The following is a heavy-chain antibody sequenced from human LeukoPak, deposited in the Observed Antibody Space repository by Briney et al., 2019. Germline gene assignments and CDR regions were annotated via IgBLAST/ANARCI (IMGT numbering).Heavy chain of an antibody. J-gene: IGHJ6*03. D-gene: IGHD1-14*01. V-gene: IGHV4-30-4*08. Sequence: PSQTLSLTCTVSGGSISSGDYYWSWIRQPPGKGLEWIGYIYYSGSTYYNPSLKSRVTISVDTSKNQFSLKLSSVTAADTAVYYCAIPGIDYYYYYYMDVWGKGTTVTVSS. CDR1: GGSISSGDYY. CDR2: IYYSGST. CDR3: AIPGIDYYYYYYMDV.